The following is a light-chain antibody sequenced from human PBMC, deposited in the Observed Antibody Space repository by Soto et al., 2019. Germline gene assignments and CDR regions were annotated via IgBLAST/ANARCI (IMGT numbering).Light chain of an antibody. CDR1: RSNIGSNY. Sequence: QLVLTQPPSVSATPGQRVTIACSGGRSNIGSNYVYWYQHLPGTAPKLVIFRNDQRPSGVPDRFSGSKSGTSASLAISGLRSDDEAEYYCATWDDSLRAVYFGGGTKLTVL. J-gene: IGLJ2*01. V-gene: IGLV1-47*01. CDR3: ATWDDSLRAVY. CDR2: RND.